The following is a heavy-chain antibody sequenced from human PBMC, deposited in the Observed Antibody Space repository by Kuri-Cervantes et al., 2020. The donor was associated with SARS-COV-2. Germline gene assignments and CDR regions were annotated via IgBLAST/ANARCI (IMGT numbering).Heavy chain of an antibody. CDR1: GGTFSSYA. Sequence: SVTVSCKASGGTFSSYAISWVRQAPGQGLEWMGGIIPIFGTANYAQKFQGRVTITADKSTSTAYMELSSLRSEDTAVYYCATGPPVDTATWFDPWGQGTLVTVSS. V-gene: IGHV1-69*06. CDR2: IIPIFGTA. D-gene: IGHD5-18*01. CDR3: ATGPPVDTATWFDP. J-gene: IGHJ5*02.